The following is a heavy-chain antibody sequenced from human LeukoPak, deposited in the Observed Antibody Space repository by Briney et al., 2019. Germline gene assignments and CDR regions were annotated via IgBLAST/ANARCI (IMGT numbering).Heavy chain of an antibody. CDR2: IYYSGST. Sequence: SETLSLTCTVSGGSISSYDWSWIRQPPGKGLEWIGYIYYSGSTNYNPSLKSRVTISVDTSKNQFSLKLSSVTAADTAVYYCARGKDYYDSSGYSIVAFDIWGQGTMVTVSS. D-gene: IGHD3-22*01. CDR1: GGSISSYD. V-gene: IGHV4-59*01. J-gene: IGHJ3*02. CDR3: ARGKDYYDSSGYSIVAFDI.